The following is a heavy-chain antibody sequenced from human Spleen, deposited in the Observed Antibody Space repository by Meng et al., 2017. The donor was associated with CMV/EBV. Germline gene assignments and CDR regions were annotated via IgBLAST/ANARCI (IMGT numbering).Heavy chain of an antibody. D-gene: IGHD2-2*01. CDR2: INHDGST. V-gene: IGHV4-34*01. CDR1: GESFIGNY. J-gene: IGHJ6*02. Sequence: SETLSLTCAVEGESFIGNYWSWIRHPPGKGLEWIGEINHDGSTNYNPSLKSRVTISADTSKSQFSLKLRSLSAADTAVYYCARFRRYCSSTSCYRSEPYGMDVWGQGTTVTVSS. CDR3: ARFRRYCSSTSCYRSEPYGMDV.